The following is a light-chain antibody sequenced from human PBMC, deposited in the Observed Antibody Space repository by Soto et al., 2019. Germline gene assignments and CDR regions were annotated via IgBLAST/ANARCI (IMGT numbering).Light chain of an antibody. CDR3: QKFNTVPLT. V-gene: IGKV1-27*01. CDR1: QAISVY. Sequence: DIQMTQSPSSLSASVGDRVTITCRASQAISVYLAWYQQKPGKVPKLLIYSASTLQSGVPSRFSGSGSGTDFTLTISSLQPEDVATYFCQKFNTVPLTFGQGTRLEI. CDR2: SAS. J-gene: IGKJ5*01.